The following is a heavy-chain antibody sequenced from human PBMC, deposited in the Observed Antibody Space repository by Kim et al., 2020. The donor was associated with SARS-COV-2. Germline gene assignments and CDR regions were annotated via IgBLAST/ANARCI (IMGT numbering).Heavy chain of an antibody. D-gene: IGHD3-10*01. CDR2: IYHSGST. CDR3: ARVGSGKLLWFGGSSQDAFDI. CDR1: GGSISSSNW. Sequence: SETLSLTCAVSGGSISSSNWWSWVRQPPGKGLEWIGEIYHSGSTNYNPSLKSRVTISVDKSKNQFSLKLSSVTAADTAVYYCARVGSGKLLWFGGSSQDAFDIWGQGTMVTVSS. J-gene: IGHJ3*02. V-gene: IGHV4-4*02.